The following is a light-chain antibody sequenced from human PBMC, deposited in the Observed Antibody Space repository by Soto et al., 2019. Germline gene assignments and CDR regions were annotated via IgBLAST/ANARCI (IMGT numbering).Light chain of an antibody. CDR1: SSDVGGYHY. J-gene: IGLJ1*01. CDR3: CSYAGGSNV. V-gene: IGLV2-23*01. CDR2: EGS. Sequence: QSALTQPASVSGSPGQSITISCTGTSSDVGGYHYVSWYQQHPGKAPKLMIYEGSKRPSGVSDRFSGSKSGNTASLTISGLQAEDEADYFCCSYAGGSNVFGAGIKVTVL.